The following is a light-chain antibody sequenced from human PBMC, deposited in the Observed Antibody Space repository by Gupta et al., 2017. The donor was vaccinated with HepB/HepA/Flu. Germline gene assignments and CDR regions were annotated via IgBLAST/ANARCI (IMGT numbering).Light chain of an antibody. V-gene: IGKV3-11*01. CDR3: QQRINWPLT. CDR2: DAS. CDR1: QSVSRY. J-gene: IGKJ4*01. Sequence: EIVLTQSPVTLSLSPGESATLSCRTSQSVSRYLAWYQQKPGQPPNLLVFDASNRATDIPPRFSGSGSGTDFTLTISSLEPEDFAVYYCQQRINWPLTFGGGTRVEIK.